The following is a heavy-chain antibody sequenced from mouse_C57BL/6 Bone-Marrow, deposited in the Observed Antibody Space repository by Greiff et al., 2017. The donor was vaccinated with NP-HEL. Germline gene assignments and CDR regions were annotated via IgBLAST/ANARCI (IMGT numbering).Heavy chain of an antibody. Sequence: ESGPGLVKPSQSLSLTCSVTGYSITSGYYWNWIRQFPGNKLEWMGYISYDGSNNYNPSLKNRIAITRDTSKNQFFLKLNSVTTEDTATYYCARARWLLWYFDVWGTGTTVTVSS. J-gene: IGHJ1*03. V-gene: IGHV3-6*01. CDR2: ISYDGSN. D-gene: IGHD2-3*01. CDR3: ARARWLLWYFDV. CDR1: GYSITSGYY.